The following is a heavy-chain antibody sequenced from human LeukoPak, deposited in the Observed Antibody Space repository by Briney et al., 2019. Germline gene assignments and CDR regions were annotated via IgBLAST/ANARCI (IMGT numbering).Heavy chain of an antibody. Sequence: SETLSLTCTVSGGSISSYYWSWIRQPPGKGLEWIGYIYYSGSTKYNPSLKSRVTISVDTSKNQFSLILNSVTAADTAVYYCARVDYYDCSVFDYWGQGTLVTVSS. D-gene: IGHD3-22*01. J-gene: IGHJ4*02. CDR3: ARVDYYDCSVFDY. CDR2: IYYSGST. V-gene: IGHV4-59*01. CDR1: GGSISSYY.